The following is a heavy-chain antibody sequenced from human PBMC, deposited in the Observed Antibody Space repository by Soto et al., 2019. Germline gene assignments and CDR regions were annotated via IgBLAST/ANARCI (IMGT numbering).Heavy chain of an antibody. Sequence: XXTLSLTCTVSGDSIRSYNWNWLRQPPGKALEWLGYXYSSGXTHYNHYLKSXXTISVDTXXNQFYLRLTSVTAADTAAYYCARLGAYYQSLDPWGPGTLVTVSS. J-gene: IGHJ5*02. CDR2: XYSSGXT. CDR1: GDSIRSYN. D-gene: IGHD3-22*01. V-gene: IGHV4-59*08. CDR3: ARLGAYYQSLDP.